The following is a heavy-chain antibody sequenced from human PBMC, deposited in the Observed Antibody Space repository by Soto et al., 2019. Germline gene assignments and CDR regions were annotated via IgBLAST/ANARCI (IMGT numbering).Heavy chain of an antibody. J-gene: IGHJ5*02. V-gene: IGHV1-69*04. Sequence: ASVKVSCKASGGTFSGYTISWVRQAPGQGLEWMGRIIPILGIANYAQKFQGRVTITADKSTSTAYMELSSLRSEDTAVYYCARDDCSSTSCYVDWFDPWGQGTLVTVSS. CDR3: ARDDCSSTSCYVDWFDP. CDR2: IIPILGIA. CDR1: GGTFSGYT. D-gene: IGHD2-2*01.